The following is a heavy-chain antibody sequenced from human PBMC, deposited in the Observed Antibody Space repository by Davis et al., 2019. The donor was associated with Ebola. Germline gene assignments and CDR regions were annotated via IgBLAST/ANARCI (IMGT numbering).Heavy chain of an antibody. CDR1: GGSISSSSYY. Sequence: GSLRLSCTVSGGSISSSSYYWGWIRQPPGKGLEWIGNIYSGSTYYNPSLKSRVTISVDTSKNQFSLRLSSVTAADTAVYYCARRGGAGTAIDYWGQGTLVTVSS. CDR3: ARRGGAGTAIDY. J-gene: IGHJ4*02. CDR2: IYSGST. D-gene: IGHD6-13*01. V-gene: IGHV4-39*01.